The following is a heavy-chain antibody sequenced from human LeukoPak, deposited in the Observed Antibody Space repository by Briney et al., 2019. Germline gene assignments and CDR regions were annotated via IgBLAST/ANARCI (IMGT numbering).Heavy chain of an antibody. CDR3: ARGSLGRGIVVVVAATRGPRFDY. CDR2: IYYSGST. Sequence: SETLSLTCTVSGGSISSSSYYWGWIRQPPGKGLEWIGSIYYSGSTYYNPSLKSRVTISVDTSKNQFSLKLSSVTAADTAVYYCARGSLGRGIVVVVAATRGPRFDYWGQGTLVTVSS. J-gene: IGHJ4*02. CDR1: GGSISSSSYY. D-gene: IGHD2-15*01. V-gene: IGHV4-39*07.